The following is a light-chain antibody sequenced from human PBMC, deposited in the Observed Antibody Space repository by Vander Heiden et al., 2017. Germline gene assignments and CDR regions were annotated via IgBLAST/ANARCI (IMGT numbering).Light chain of an antibody. CDR1: QSVLYSSNNKNY. V-gene: IGKV4-1*01. CDR2: WAS. Sequence: DIVMTQSSDSLAVSLGERATINCKSSQSVLYSSNNKNYLAWYQQKPGQPPKLLIYWASTRESGVPDRFSGSGSGTDLTLTISSLQAEDVAVYYCQQYYSTPLTFGQGTKVEIK. CDR3: QQYYSTPLT. J-gene: IGKJ1*01.